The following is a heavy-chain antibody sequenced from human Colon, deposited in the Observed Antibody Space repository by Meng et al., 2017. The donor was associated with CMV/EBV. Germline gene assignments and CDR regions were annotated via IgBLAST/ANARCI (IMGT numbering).Heavy chain of an antibody. J-gene: IGHJ4*02. D-gene: IGHD1-26*01. CDR2: IYHTGST. CDR3: ARGPSGSYHVPFDY. V-gene: IGHV4-59*01. Sequence: SETLSLTCSVSGDSIRSNHWSWIRQSPEKGLEWIGYIYHTGSTNYNPSLKSRVTILVDTSTNQFSLRLTSVTAADTAVYYCARGPSGSYHVPFDYWGQGTLVTVSS. CDR1: GDSIRSNH.